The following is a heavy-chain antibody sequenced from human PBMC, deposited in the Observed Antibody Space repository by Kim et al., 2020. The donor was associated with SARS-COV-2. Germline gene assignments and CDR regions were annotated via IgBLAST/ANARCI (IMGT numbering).Heavy chain of an antibody. J-gene: IGHJ4*02. CDR3: ARDSEGLGTTADY. Sequence: GGSLRLSCVASGFTLRSYWMHWVRQAPGKGLVWVSRLDNNGSTTFYADSVKGRFTISRDNAKNTLYLQMNSLRAEDTAVYYCARDSEGLGTTADYWGQGTLVTVSS. CDR2: LDNNGSTT. V-gene: IGHV3-74*01. D-gene: IGHD1-1*01. CDR1: GFTLRSYW.